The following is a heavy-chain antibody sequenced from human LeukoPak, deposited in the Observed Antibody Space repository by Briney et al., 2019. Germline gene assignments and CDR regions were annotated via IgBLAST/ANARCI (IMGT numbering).Heavy chain of an antibody. J-gene: IGHJ6*03. CDR3: ARITYGDFVYYYYMDV. D-gene: IGHD4-17*01. V-gene: IGHV3-53*01. CDR1: GFTVSSNY. Sequence: PGGSLRLSCAASGFTVSSNYMSWVRQAPGKGLEWVSVIHSGGSTYYADSVKGRFTISRDHSKNTLYLQMNSLRAEDTAVYYCARITYGDFVYYYYMDVWGKGTTVTVSS. CDR2: IHSGGST.